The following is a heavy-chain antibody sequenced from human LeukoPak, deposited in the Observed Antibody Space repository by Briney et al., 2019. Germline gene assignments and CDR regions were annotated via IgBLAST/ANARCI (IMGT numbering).Heavy chain of an antibody. CDR2: ISSSSSYI. D-gene: IGHD1-26*01. J-gene: IGHJ3*02. V-gene: IGHV3-21*01. CDR3: ASPVGRAWSAFDI. CDR1: GFTFSSYS. Sequence: GGSLRLSCAASGFTFSSYSMNWVRQAPGKGLEWVSSISSSSSYIYYADSVKGRFTISRDNAKNSLYLQMNSLRAEDTAVYYCASPVGRAWSAFDIWGQGTMVTVSS.